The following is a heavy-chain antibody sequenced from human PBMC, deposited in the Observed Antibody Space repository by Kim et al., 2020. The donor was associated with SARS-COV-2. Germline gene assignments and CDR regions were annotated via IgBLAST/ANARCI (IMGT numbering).Heavy chain of an antibody. CDR1: GFTFSSYW. V-gene: IGHV3-7*01. Sequence: GGSLRLSCAASGFTFSSYWMSWVRQAPGKGLEWVANIKQDGSEKYYVDSVKGRFTISRDNAKNSLYLQMNSLRAEDTAVYYCARVGITMVQGVIIDLYGMDVWGQGTTVTVSS. CDR2: IKQDGSEK. J-gene: IGHJ6*02. D-gene: IGHD3-10*01. CDR3: ARVGITMVQGVIIDLYGMDV.